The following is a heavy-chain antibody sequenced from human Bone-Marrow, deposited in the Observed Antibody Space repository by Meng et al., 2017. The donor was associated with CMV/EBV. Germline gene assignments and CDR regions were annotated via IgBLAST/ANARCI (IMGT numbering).Heavy chain of an antibody. J-gene: IGHJ4*02. CDR1: GGSISSGGYY. Sequence: GSLRLSCTVSGGSISSGGYYWSWIRQPPGKGLEWIGEINHSGSTNYNPSLKSRVTISVDTSKNQFSLKLSSVTAADTAVYYCARSPDYVWGSYRTNYFDYWGQGTLVTVSS. CDR3: ARSPDYVWGSYRTNYFDY. V-gene: IGHV4-39*07. D-gene: IGHD3-16*02. CDR2: INHSGST.